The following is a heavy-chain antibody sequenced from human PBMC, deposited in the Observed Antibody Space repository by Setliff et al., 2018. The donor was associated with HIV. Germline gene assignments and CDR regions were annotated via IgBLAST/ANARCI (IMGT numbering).Heavy chain of an antibody. Sequence: SETLSLTCSVSDDSIRSSHWNWVRQSPGKGLEWIGYIYTTQTTKYNPSLKSRVTISVDTSKNQFSLKLRSVTAADTAVYYCATRGYSYGPSHVWGKGTTVTVSS. D-gene: IGHD5-18*01. CDR2: IYTTQTT. CDR1: DDSIRSSH. J-gene: IGHJ6*04. CDR3: ATRGYSYGPSHV. V-gene: IGHV4-4*08.